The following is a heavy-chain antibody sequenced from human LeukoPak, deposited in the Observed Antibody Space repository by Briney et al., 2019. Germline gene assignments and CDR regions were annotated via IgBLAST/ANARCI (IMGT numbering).Heavy chain of an antibody. Sequence: ASVKVSCKASGYTFTSYDINWVRQAPGKGLEWMGGFDPEDGETIYAQKFQGRVTMTEDTSTDTAYMELSSLRSEDTAVYYCATNLGGYSGGVWGQGTLVTVSS. CDR1: GYTFTSYD. CDR2: FDPEDGET. V-gene: IGHV1-24*01. J-gene: IGHJ4*02. D-gene: IGHD3-22*01. CDR3: ATNLGGYSGGV.